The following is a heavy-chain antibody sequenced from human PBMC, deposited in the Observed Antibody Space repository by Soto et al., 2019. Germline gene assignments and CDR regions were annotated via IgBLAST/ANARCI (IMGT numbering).Heavy chain of an antibody. CDR1: GFTFDDYA. V-gene: IGHV3-9*01. D-gene: IGHD3-3*01. CDR2: ISWNSGSI. Sequence: EVQLVESGGGLVQPGRSLRLSCAASGFTFDDYAMHWVRQAPGKGLEWVSGISWNSGSIGYADSVKGRFTISRDNAKNSLYLQMNSLRAEDTALYYCAKCSEFFSPIDYWGQGTLVTVSS. CDR3: AKCSEFFSPIDY. J-gene: IGHJ4*02.